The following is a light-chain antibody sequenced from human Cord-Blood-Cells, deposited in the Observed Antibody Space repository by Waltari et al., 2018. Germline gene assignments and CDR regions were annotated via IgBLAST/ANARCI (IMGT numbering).Light chain of an antibody. J-gene: IGKJ1*01. CDR1: QDISNH. Sequence: DIQMTKSPSSLSASVGDRVTITCQASQDISNHLNWYQQKPGKAPKLLIYPASTLQSGVPSRFSGSGSGTEFTLTISSLQPEDFATYYCQQLNSYPRTFGQGTKVEIK. CDR2: PAS. CDR3: QQLNSYPRT. V-gene: IGKV1-9*01.